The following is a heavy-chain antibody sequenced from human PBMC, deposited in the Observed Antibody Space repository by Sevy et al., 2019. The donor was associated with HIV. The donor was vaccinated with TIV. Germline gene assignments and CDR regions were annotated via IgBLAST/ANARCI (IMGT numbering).Heavy chain of an antibody. CDR3: AKQYYDFWSGFTDYYYYYMDV. J-gene: IGHJ6*03. V-gene: IGHV3-30*02. D-gene: IGHD3-3*01. CDR2: IRYDGSNK. CDR1: GFTFSSYG. Sequence: GGSLRLSCAASGFTFSSYGMHWVRQAPGKGLEWVAFIRYDGSNKYYADSVKGRFTISRDNSKNTLYLQMNSLRAEDTAVYYCAKQYYDFWSGFTDYYYYYMDVWGKGTTVTVSS.